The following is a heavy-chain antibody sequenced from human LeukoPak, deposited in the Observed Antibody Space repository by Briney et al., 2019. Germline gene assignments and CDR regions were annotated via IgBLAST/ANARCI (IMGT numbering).Heavy chain of an antibody. CDR2: INHSGST. V-gene: IGHV4-34*01. D-gene: IGHD3-10*01. Sequence: SETLSLTCAVYGGSFSGYYWSWIRQPPGKGLEWIGEINHSGSTNYNPSLKSRVTISVDTSKNQFSLKLSSVAAADTAVYYCARAPSYYGSGRTEYGYWGQGTLVTVSS. CDR1: GGSFSGYY. CDR3: ARAPSYYGSGRTEYGY. J-gene: IGHJ4*02.